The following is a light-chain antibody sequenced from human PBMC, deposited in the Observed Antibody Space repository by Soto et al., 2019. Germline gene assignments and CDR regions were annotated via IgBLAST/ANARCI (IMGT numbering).Light chain of an antibody. Sequence: DIVMTQSPDSLAVSLGERATINCKSSYTVLYAPNSKNYLAWFQQKPGQPPKLLIYWASTRESGVPDRFTGSGSGTDFTLSISRLEPEDFAVYYCQHYGYPQWTFGQGTKVEIK. J-gene: IGKJ1*01. V-gene: IGKV4-1*01. CDR1: YTVLYAPNSKNY. CDR2: WAS. CDR3: QHYGYPQWT.